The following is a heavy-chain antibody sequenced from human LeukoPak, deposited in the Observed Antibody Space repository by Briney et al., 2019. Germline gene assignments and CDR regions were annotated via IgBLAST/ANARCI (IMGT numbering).Heavy chain of an antibody. CDR1: GFTFTIYT. D-gene: IGHD4-17*01. J-gene: IGHJ4*02. CDR2: ISSTGNNI. V-gene: IGHV3-21*01. CDR3: ARGLRRGDY. Sequence: PGGSLRLSCAASGFTFTIYTMNWVRRAPGGGLEWVSSISSTGNNIYYADSVKGRFTISRDNAKVSLYLEMNSLRAEDTAVYYCARGLRRGDYWGQGTLVTVSS.